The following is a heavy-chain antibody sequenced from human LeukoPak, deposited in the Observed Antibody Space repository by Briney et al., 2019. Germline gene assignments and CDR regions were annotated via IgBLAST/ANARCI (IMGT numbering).Heavy chain of an antibody. CDR3: ARGFLDFDS. CDR2: IWYDGSNT. J-gene: IGHJ4*02. Sequence: GGSLRLSCVASGFTFSSFGMHWVRQAPGKGLEWVALIWYDGSNTYYADSVKGRFTISRDDSKNSVYLQMNSLRAEDTALYYCARGFLDFDSWGQGTLVIVSS. V-gene: IGHV3-33*01. D-gene: IGHD3-3*01. CDR1: GFTFSSFG.